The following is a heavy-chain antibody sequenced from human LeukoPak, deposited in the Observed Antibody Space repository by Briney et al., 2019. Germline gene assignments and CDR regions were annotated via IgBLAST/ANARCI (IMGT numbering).Heavy chain of an antibody. J-gene: IGHJ4*02. D-gene: IGHD1-26*01. CDR2: IYSGGST. Sequence: PGGSLRLSCAASGFTVRSNYMSWVRQAAGKGLAWVAVIYSGGSTYYADSVKGRFTISRDNSKNTQYLQMNSLRAEDTAVYYCARDSVVGASYWGQGTLVTVSS. CDR3: ARDSVVGASY. CDR1: GFTVRSNY. V-gene: IGHV3-53*01.